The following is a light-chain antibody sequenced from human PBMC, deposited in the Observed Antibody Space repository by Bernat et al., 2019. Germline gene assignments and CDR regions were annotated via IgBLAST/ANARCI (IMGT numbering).Light chain of an antibody. J-gene: IGLJ2*01. Sequence: QSALTQPASVSGSPGQSITISCTGTSSDVGGYNYVSWYQQHPGKAPKLMIYDVSNRPSGVSNRFTGSMSGNTASLTISGLQAEDEAEYYCSSYPGSSPPVVFGGGSKLTVL. V-gene: IGLV2-14*01. CDR1: SSDVGGYNY. CDR3: SSYPGSSPPVV. CDR2: DVS.